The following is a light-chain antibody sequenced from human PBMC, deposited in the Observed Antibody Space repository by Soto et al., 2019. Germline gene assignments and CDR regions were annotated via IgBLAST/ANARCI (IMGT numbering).Light chain of an antibody. CDR1: QGVGGW. J-gene: IGKJ3*01. CDR3: LQTHSLPLS. V-gene: IGKV1-12*01. Sequence: IQMTQSPSSVSASVGDRVTMTCRASQGVGGWLAWYQQKLGKVPKLLIYDTSSLHSGVPSRCSGSGAGTDFTLSISSLQPEDFATYYCLQTHSLPLSFGPGTKVVIK. CDR2: DTS.